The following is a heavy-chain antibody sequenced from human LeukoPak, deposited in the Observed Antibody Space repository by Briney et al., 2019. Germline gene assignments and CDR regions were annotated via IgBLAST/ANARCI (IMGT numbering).Heavy chain of an antibody. CDR3: ATKVGATWEAFDI. Sequence: GSSVKVSCKVSGYALTELCMHWMRQAPGKGLEWMGGFDPEDGETIYAQKFQGRVTMTEDTSTDTAYMELSSLRSEDTAVYYCATKVGATWEAFDIWGQGTMVTVSS. V-gene: IGHV1-24*01. D-gene: IGHD1-26*01. CDR2: FDPEDGET. J-gene: IGHJ3*02. CDR1: GYALTELC.